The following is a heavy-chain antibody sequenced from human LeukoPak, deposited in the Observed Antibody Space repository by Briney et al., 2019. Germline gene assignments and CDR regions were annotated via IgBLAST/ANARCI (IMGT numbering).Heavy chain of an antibody. CDR1: GYTFTGYY. J-gene: IGHJ3*02. CDR2: INPNSGGT. CDR3: ARDKRRSDYYGSGNYYPDAFDI. Sequence: ASVKVSCKASGYTFTGYYMHWVRQAPGQGLEWMGWINPNSGGTNYAQKFQGWVTMSRDTSISTAYMELSRLRSDDTAVYYCARDKRRSDYYGSGNYYPDAFDIWGQGTMVTVSS. D-gene: IGHD3-10*01. V-gene: IGHV1-2*04.